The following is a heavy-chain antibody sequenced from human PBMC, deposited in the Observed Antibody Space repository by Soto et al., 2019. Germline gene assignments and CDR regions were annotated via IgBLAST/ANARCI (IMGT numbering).Heavy chain of an antibody. D-gene: IGHD3-16*01. CDR3: LRDGGTAEEGPYYYSARDV. J-gene: IGHJ6*02. Sequence: PGGSLRLSCAASGFTFSDYYMSWIRQAPGKGLEWVSYISSSSSYTNYADSVKGRFTISRDNSKNMVYLQMNSLRSEDTAMYSWLRDGGTAEEGPYYYSARDVGGQGPTVPVSS. V-gene: IGHV3-11*06. CDR2: ISSSSSYT. CDR1: GFTFSDYY.